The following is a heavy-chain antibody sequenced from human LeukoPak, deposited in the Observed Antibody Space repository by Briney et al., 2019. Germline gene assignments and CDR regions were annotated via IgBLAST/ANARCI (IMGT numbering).Heavy chain of an antibody. CDR2: VCTSGST. CDR3: ARGGYTYGHKFGFDI. D-gene: IGHD2-2*02. Sequence: SETLSLTCIVSGGSIGNYYWSWIRQSAGKGLEWIGRVCTSGSTNYNPSLKSRVTLSIDTSKNQYSLKLSSVTAADTAVYYCARGGYTYGHKFGFDIWGQGSMVTVAS. V-gene: IGHV4-4*07. J-gene: IGHJ3*02. CDR1: GGSIGNYY.